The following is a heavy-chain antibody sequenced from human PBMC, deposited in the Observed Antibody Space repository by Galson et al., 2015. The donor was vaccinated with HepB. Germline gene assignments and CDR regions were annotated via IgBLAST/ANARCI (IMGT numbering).Heavy chain of an antibody. Sequence: SLRLSCAASGFTFSGSAMNWVRQASGRGLEWVGRIRSKTNNYATTYAASVKGRFTISRDDSKNTASLEMNSLKTEDTAVYYRTRHGDYISPGFFDYWGQGILVTVSS. V-gene: IGHV3-73*01. D-gene: IGHD4-11*01. CDR3: TRHGDYISPGFFDY. CDR1: GFTFSGSA. J-gene: IGHJ4*02. CDR2: IRSKTNNYAT.